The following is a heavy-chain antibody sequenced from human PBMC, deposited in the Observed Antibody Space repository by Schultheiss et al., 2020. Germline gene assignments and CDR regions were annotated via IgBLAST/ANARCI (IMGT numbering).Heavy chain of an antibody. V-gene: IGHV3-30*18. CDR3: AKELSSYGYWGYYYYGMDV. CDR1: GFTFSSYG. CDR2: ISYDGSNK. Sequence: GGSLRLSCAASGFTFSSYGMHWVRQAPGKGLEWVAVISYDGSNKYYADSVKGRFTISRDNSKNTLYLQMNSLRAEDTAVYYCAKELSSYGYWGYYYYGMDVWGQGTTVTVSS. D-gene: IGHD5-18*01. J-gene: IGHJ6*02.